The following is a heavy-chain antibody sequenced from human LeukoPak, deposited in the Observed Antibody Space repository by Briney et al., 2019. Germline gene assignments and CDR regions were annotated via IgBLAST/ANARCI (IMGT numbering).Heavy chain of an antibody. CDR1: GFTFSSYT. V-gene: IGHV3-23*01. CDR2: IYGSGGNS. D-gene: IGHD1-26*01. Sequence: PGGSLRLSCAASGFTFSSYTMSWVRQAPGKGLEWVSAIYGSGGNSYYADSVRGRFTISRDNSKNTLYLQMNSLRGEDMAVYYCAKGLSGSYWVHFDYWGQGTLVTVSS. CDR3: AKGLSGSYWVHFDY. J-gene: IGHJ4*02.